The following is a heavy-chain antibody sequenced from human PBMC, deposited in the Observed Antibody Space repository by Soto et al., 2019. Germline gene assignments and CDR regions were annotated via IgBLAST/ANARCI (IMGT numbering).Heavy chain of an antibody. J-gene: IGHJ4*02. V-gene: IGHV3-23*01. Sequence: GGSLRLSCAASGFTFSSYAMSWVRQAPGKGLEWVSAISGSGGSTYYADSVKGRFTISRDNSKNTLYLQMNSLRAEDTAVYYCAKVAGGGLRFLEWSIDYWGQGTLVTVSS. CDR2: ISGSGGST. CDR1: GFTFSSYA. CDR3: AKVAGGGLRFLEWSIDY. D-gene: IGHD3-3*01.